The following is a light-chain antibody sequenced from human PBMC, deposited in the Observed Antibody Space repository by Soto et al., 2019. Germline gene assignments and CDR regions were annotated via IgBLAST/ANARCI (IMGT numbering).Light chain of an antibody. CDR1: SSDVGGYDF. Sequence: QSVLTQPASVSGSPGQSITISCTGTSSDVGGYDFVSWYRQYPGQAPKILIYEVTHRPSGVPDRFSGSKSGNTASLTISGLQADDEADYYCSSYKITSSPVFGPGTKVTVL. J-gene: IGLJ1*01. CDR2: EVT. V-gene: IGLV2-14*01. CDR3: SSYKITSSPV.